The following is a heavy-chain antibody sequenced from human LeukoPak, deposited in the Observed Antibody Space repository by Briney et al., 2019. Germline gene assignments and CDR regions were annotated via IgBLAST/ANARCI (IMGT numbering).Heavy chain of an antibody. D-gene: IGHD6-19*01. Sequence: GGSLRLSCAASGFTFGSFSMNWVRQAPGKGLEWVSAIYPSGDSAYYADSVKCRFTISRDNSRNTLYLQMHSLSAEDTAVYYCAKDVKPDSGRDVDYWGQGTLVTVSS. CDR2: IYPSGDSA. CDR3: AKDVKPDSGRDVDY. CDR1: GFTFGSFS. J-gene: IGHJ4*02. V-gene: IGHV3-23*01.